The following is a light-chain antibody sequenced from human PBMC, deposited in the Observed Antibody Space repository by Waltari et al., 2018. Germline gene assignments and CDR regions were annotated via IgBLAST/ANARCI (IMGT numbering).Light chain of an antibody. CDR1: SDDVGGFTY. V-gene: IGLV2-11*01. J-gene: IGLJ1*01. Sequence: QSALTQPRSVSGSLGQSVTISCAGSSDDVGGFTYVSWYQQYPGKAPKLIMYNVYRRPSGVPLRFSGSKSGNTASLTVSGLQAEDEADYYCCSYSTTYPEVFGSGTKV. CDR2: NVY. CDR3: CSYSTTYPEV.